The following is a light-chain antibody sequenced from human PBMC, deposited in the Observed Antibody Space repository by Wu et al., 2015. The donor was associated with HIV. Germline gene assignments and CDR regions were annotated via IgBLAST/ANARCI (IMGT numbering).Light chain of an antibody. Sequence: ETVLTQSPATLSLSPGERATLSCRASQSVDSQLAWYQQKAGQAPRLLIYDASKRVTGIPARFSGSGSGTDFTLTISSLEPEDFAVYYCQQRSNWPPSLTFGGGTKVEIK. CDR2: DAS. V-gene: IGKV3-11*01. CDR3: QQRSNWPPSLT. J-gene: IGKJ4*01. CDR1: QSVDSQ.